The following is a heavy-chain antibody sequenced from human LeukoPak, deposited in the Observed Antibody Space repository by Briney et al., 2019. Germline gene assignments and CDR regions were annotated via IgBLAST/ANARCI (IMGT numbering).Heavy chain of an antibody. Sequence: PGGSLRLSCAASGFTFSSYAMTWVRKAPGKGLEWVSVVSGSGGYTCYADSVKGRFTISRDNSKNTLYLQMNSLRAEDTAVYYCAKDISSGYSTLFDFWGQGTLVTVSS. D-gene: IGHD3-22*01. CDR1: GFTFSSYA. J-gene: IGHJ4*02. CDR3: AKDISSGYSTLFDF. CDR2: VSGSGGYT. V-gene: IGHV3-23*01.